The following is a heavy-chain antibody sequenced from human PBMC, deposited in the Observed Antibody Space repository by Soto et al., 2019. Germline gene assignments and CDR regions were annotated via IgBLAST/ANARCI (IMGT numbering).Heavy chain of an antibody. CDR1: GFTVSSNY. CDR2: IYSGGST. J-gene: IGHJ6*02. Sequence: GGSLRLSCAASGFTVSSNYMSWVRQAPGKGLEWVSVIYSGGSTYYADSVKGRFTISRDNSKNTLYLQMNSLRAEDTAVYYCARVRGDYDFWSGYYSGYYYGMDVWGQGTTVTVSS. CDR3: ARVRGDYDFWSGYYSGYYYGMDV. V-gene: IGHV3-53*01. D-gene: IGHD3-3*01.